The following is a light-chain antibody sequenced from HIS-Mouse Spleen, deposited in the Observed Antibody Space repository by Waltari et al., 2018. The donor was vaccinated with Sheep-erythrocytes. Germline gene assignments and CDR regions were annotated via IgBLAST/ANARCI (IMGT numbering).Light chain of an antibody. CDR2: GVS. V-gene: IGLV2-14*01. J-gene: IGLJ2*01. CDR1: CSDAGGYNY. Sequence: QSALTQPASVSWSPGQSITISCTGTCSDAGGYNYVSWYQHHPGKAPKLTIYGVSNRPSGVSNRFSGSKSGNTASLTISGLQAEDEAEYYCSSYTSSSTQVFGGGTKLTVL. CDR3: SSYTSSSTQV.